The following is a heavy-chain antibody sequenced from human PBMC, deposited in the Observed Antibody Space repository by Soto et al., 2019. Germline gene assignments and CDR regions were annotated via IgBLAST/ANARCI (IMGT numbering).Heavy chain of an antibody. V-gene: IGHV3-64D*06. CDR3: ARETPDGGYCSSTSCYRASYFDY. J-gene: IGHJ4*02. CDR1: GFTFSSYA. D-gene: IGHD2-2*01. CDR2: ISSNGGST. Sequence: GGSLRLSCSASGFTFSSYAMHWVRQAPGKGLEYVSAISSNGGSTYYADSVKGRFTISRDNSKNTLYLQMSSLRAEDTAVYYCARETPDGGYCSSTSCYRASYFDYWGQGTLVTVSS.